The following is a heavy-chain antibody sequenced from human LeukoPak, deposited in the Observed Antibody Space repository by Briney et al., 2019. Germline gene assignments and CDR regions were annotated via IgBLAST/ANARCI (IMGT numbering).Heavy chain of an antibody. D-gene: IGHD1-26*01. CDR1: GDSVSSNSAA. Sequence: SQTLSLTCSISGDSVSSNSAAWNWIRQSRSRGLEWLGRTYYRSKWYNDYAVSVKSRITINPDTSKNQFSLQLNSVTSEDTAVYYCARDVSGSYYWFDPWGQGTLVTVSS. CDR2: TYYRSKWYN. J-gene: IGHJ5*02. V-gene: IGHV6-1*01. CDR3: ARDVSGSYYWFDP.